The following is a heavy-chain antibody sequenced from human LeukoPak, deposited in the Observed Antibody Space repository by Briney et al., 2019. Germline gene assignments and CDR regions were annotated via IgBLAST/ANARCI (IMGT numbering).Heavy chain of an antibody. V-gene: IGHV1-2*02. Sequence: SVKPSCKPSGYTSTGYYMHWVRQAPGQGLDWMGWINPNIGGTNYTKKFQGRVTMTRDTSISTAYMELSRLRSDDTAVYYCARVTGGIVVVPAAIPYYFDYWGQGTLVPVSS. J-gene: IGHJ4*02. CDR3: ARVTGGIVVVPAAIPYYFDY. CDR2: INPNIGGT. D-gene: IGHD2-2*01. CDR1: GYTSTGYY.